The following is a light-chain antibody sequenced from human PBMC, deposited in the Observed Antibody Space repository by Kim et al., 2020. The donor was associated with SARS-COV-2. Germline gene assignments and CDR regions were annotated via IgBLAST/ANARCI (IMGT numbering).Light chain of an antibody. V-gene: IGLV3-19*01. CDR2: GNN. CDR1: SFRRYY. J-gene: IGLJ3*02. Sequence: GESFRRYYERWYQQQTGNAPVLVIYGNNNRPPGIPARCSVSSSGKTAALTIKGAQPEDDADYYCSTWDSSRNHWVFGGGTQLTVL. CDR3: STWDSSRNHWV.